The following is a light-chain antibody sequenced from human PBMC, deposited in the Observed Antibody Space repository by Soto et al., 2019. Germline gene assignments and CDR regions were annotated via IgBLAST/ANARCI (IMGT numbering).Light chain of an antibody. Sequence: EIVLTQSPATLSLSPGERATLSCRASQSVSSYLAWYQQKPGQAPRLLIYDASNRATGIPARFSGSGSGTDFTLTISSLKPEDFAVYYCQRRSNWPPAYTFGQGTKLEIK. CDR2: DAS. J-gene: IGKJ2*01. CDR3: QRRSNWPPAYT. V-gene: IGKV3-11*01. CDR1: QSVSSY.